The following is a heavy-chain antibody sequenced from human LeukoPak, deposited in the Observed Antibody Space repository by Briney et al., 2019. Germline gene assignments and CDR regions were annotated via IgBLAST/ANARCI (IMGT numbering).Heavy chain of an antibody. CDR1: GGSFNGHY. D-gene: IGHD2/OR15-2a*01. V-gene: IGHV4-34*01. J-gene: IGHJ2*01. CDR2: VIHSGTT. CDR3: ARGRGSNRGWYFDL. Sequence: PSETLSLTCAVYGGSFNGHYWTWIRQSPGEGLQWMGEVIHSGTTNYNPSLKSRITISVDMSNNRVSLKLRSVTAADTAVYYCARGRGSNRGWYFDLWGRGTLVTVSS.